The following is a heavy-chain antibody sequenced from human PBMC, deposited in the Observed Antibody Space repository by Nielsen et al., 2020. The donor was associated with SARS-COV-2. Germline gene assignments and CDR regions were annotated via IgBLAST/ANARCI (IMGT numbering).Heavy chain of an antibody. J-gene: IGHJ6*02. V-gene: IGHV1-69*13. Sequence: SLKVSCKASGGTFSSYAISWVRQAPGQGLEWMGGIIPIFGTANYAQKFQGRVTITADESTSTAYMELSSLRSEDTAVYYCARGGGYDILTRRYYGMDVWGQGTTVTVSS. CDR1: GGTFSSYA. CDR3: ARGGGYDILTRRYYGMDV. CDR2: IIPIFGTA. D-gene: IGHD3-9*01.